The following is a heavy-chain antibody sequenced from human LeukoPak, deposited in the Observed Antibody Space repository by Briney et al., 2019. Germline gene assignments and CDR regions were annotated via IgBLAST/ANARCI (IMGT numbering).Heavy chain of an antibody. Sequence: GGSLRLSCAASGFTFSGYAMAWVRQAPGKGLEWGATISDSGDLTYYADSVKGRLTVSRDNSKSTLSLQINTLRDEDTATYYCATDYEEGYFFNWGQGALVTVSS. CDR3: ATDYEEGYFFN. CDR2: ISDSGDLT. J-gene: IGHJ4*02. V-gene: IGHV3-23*01. CDR1: GFTFSGYA. D-gene: IGHD3-3*01.